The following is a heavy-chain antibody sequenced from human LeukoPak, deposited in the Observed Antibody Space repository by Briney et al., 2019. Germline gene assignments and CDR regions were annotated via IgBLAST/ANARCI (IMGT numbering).Heavy chain of an antibody. J-gene: IGHJ6*03. V-gene: IGHV4-34*01. D-gene: IGHD3-10*01. CDR3: ASRQEGSGSSPDYYYYYYMDV. CDR2: INHSGST. CDR1: GGSFSGYY. Sequence: SETLSLTCAVYGGSFSGYYWSWIRQPPGKGLEWIGEINHSGSTNYNPSLKSRVTISVDTSKNQFSLKLSSVTAADTAVYYCASRQEGSGSSPDYYYYYYMDVWGKGTTVTISS.